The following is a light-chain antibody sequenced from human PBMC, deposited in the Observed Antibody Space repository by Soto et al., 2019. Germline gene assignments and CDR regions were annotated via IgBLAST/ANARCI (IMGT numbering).Light chain of an antibody. CDR1: QSVTST. CDR2: GAS. CDR3: QQYTTWPLT. J-gene: IGKJ4*01. Sequence: EIVLTQSPGTLSLSPGARAPLSCRASQSVTSTLAWYQQKPGQAPRLLIYGASTRATGIPARFSGSGSGTEFSLTISSLQSEDFAVYYCQQYTTWPLTFGGGTKVDIK. V-gene: IGKV3-15*01.